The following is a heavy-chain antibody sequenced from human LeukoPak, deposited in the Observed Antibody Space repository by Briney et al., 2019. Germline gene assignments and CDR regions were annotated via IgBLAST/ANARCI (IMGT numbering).Heavy chain of an antibody. CDR2: INPNSGGT. CDR1: GYTFTTYY. CDR3: ARDERDY. Sequence: ASVKVSCKASGYTFTTYYIYWVRQAPGQGLEWMGWINPNSGGTNYGQKFQGRVTMTTDTSITTAYMELNRLRSDDTAVYYCARDERDYWGQGTLVTVSS. V-gene: IGHV1-2*02. J-gene: IGHJ4*02.